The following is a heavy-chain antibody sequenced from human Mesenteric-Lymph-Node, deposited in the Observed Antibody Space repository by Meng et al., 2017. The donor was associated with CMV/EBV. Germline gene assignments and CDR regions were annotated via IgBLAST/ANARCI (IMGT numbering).Heavy chain of an antibody. J-gene: IGHJ4*02. Sequence: CTVSGISVTSGIYSWTWIRQPPGKGLEWIGHIYYSGSTTYNPSLKSRVTISIDTSRNQFSLNLHSVTAADTAVYYCAREAHYYYDLHYWGQGILVTVSS. CDR1: GISVTSGIYS. CDR2: IYYSGST. V-gene: IGHV4-61*01. CDR3: AREAHYYYDLHY. D-gene: IGHD3-3*01.